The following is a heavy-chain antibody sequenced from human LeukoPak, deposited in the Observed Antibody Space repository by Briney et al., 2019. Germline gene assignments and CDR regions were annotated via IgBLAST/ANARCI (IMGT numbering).Heavy chain of an antibody. CDR2: INHSGST. V-gene: IGHV4-34*01. CDR1: GGSFSGYY. CDR3: ARALVVAAMSGGSRGASFDY. D-gene: IGHD2-15*01. Sequence: SETLSLTCAVYGGSFSGYYWSWIRQPPGKGLEWIGEINHSGSTNYNPSLKSRVTISVDTSKNQFSPKLSSVTAADTAVYYCARALVVAAMSGGSRGASFDYWGQGTLVTVSS. J-gene: IGHJ4*02.